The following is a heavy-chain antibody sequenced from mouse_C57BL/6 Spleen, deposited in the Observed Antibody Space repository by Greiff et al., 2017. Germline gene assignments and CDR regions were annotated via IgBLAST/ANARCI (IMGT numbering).Heavy chain of an antibody. CDR3: ARSMGYGYDYFDY. J-gene: IGHJ2*01. V-gene: IGHV1-53*01. Sequence: QVQLQQSGTELVKPGASVKLSCKASGYTFTSYWMHWVKQRPGQGLEWIGNINPSNGGTNYNEKFKSKATLTVDKSSSTAYMQLSSLTSEDSAVDYCARSMGYGYDYFDYWGQGTTLTVSS. CDR1: GYTFTSYW. CDR2: INPSNGGT. D-gene: IGHD2-2*01.